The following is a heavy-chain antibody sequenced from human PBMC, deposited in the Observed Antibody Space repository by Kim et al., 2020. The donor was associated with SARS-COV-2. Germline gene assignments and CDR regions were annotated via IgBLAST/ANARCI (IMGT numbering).Heavy chain of an antibody. J-gene: IGHJ3*02. Sequence: GGSLRLSCATSGFTLSRYSMNWVRQSPGKGLEWVSHISGSGTITKHADSVRGRFTISRDNAKNSLFLQMNGLRAEDTAVYYCVRENYWAFDIGGQGTMVTVSS. CDR3: VRENYWAFDI. CDR2: ISGSGTIT. CDR1: GFTLSRYS. D-gene: IGHD2-15*01. V-gene: IGHV3-48*04.